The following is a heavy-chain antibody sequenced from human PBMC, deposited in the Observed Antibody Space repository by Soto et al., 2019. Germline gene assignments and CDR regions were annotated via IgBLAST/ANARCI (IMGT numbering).Heavy chain of an antibody. CDR3: ARMVKGYSSSWYGPLPYYYYGMDV. J-gene: IGHJ6*02. V-gene: IGHV4-59*01. D-gene: IGHD6-13*01. CDR1: GGSISSYY. CDR2: IYYSGST. Sequence: SETLSLTCTVPGGSISSYYWRWIRQPPGKGLEWIGYIYYSGSTNYNPSLKSRVTISVDTSKNQFSLKLSSVTAADTAVYYCARMVKGYSSSWYGPLPYYYYGMDVWGQGTTVTVSS.